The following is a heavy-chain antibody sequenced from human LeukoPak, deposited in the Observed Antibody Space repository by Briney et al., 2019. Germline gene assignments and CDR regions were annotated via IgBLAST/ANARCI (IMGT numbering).Heavy chain of an antibody. J-gene: IGHJ3*02. CDR2: IYYSGST. V-gene: IGHV4-59*01. D-gene: IGHD7-27*01. CDR3: ARVGLLGNDFDI. CDR1: GGAISSYY. Sequence: SETLSLTCSVSGGAISSYYWSWIRQPPGKGLEWIGFIYYSGSTNYNPSLKSRVTISVDTSKNQFSLKLSSVTAADTAVYYCARVGLLGNDFDIWGQGTMVTVSS.